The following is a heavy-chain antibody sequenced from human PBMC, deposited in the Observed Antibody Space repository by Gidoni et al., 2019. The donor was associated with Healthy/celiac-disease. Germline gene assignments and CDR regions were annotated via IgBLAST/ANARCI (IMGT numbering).Heavy chain of an antibody. CDR3: AAGTTVDY. CDR2: ISYDGSNK. Sequence: QVQLVESGGGVVQPGRSLRLSCAASGFTFSSYAMHWVRQAPGKGLEWVAVISYDGSNKYYADSVKGRFTISRDKSKNTLYLQMNSLRAEDTAVYYCAAGTTVDYWGQGTLVTVSS. CDR1: GFTFSSYA. V-gene: IGHV3-30*04. D-gene: IGHD4-17*01. J-gene: IGHJ4*02.